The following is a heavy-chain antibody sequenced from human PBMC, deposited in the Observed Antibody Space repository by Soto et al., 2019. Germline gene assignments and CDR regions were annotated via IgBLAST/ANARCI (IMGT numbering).Heavy chain of an antibody. CDR2: ISASIGKT. V-gene: IGHV1-18*01. CDR1: GYTFSTYG. Sequence: QVQLVQSGGEVKEPGASVKVSCKASGYTFSTYGISWVRQAPGQGLEWMGWISASIGKTNYAQALQGRVTVTTDTSTGKAYMELRSLRSDDTAVYYCARSGRVTGTTIDYWGQGTLVTVSS. J-gene: IGHJ4*02. CDR3: ARSGRVTGTTIDY. D-gene: IGHD1-20*01.